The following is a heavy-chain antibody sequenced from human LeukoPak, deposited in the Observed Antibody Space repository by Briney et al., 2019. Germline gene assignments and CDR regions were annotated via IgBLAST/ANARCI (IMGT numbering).Heavy chain of an antibody. CDR1: GYTFTSYD. CDR2: MNPNSGNT. Sequence: ASVKVSCKASGYTFTSYDINWVRQATGQGLEWMGWMNPNSGNTGYAQKFQGRVTMTRNTSISTAYMELSSLRSEDTAVYYCARESGNRQWLVLGYYGMDVWGQGTTVTVSS. CDR3: ARESGNRQWLVLGYYGMDV. J-gene: IGHJ6*02. V-gene: IGHV1-8*01. D-gene: IGHD6-19*01.